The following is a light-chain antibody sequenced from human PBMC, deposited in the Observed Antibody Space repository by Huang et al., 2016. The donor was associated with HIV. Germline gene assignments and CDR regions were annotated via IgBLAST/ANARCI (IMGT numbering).Light chain of an antibody. CDR1: ESILRN. CDR2: GAS. J-gene: IGKJ2*01. Sequence: VMTQSPATLAVSPGERATLSCRASESILRNLAWYQQRPGQPPRLLIYGASVRLPGIPDRFRGSGSGTEFSLTISSLQSEDFAVYYCQQYNKWPPYTYGQGTKLEIK. V-gene: IGKV3-15*01. CDR3: QQYNKWPPYT.